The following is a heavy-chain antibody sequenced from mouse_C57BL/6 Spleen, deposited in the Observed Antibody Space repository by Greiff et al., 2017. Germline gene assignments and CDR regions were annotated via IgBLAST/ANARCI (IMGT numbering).Heavy chain of an antibody. Sequence: VQLQQSGPVLVKPGPSVKISCKASGFTFTDYYMHWVKQSHGKSLEWIGLVYPYNGGTSYNQKFQGKATLTVDTSSSTAYMELNILTSEDSAVYYCTRYGGSSTYWYFDVWGTGTTVTVSS. V-gene: IGHV1-36*01. J-gene: IGHJ1*03. D-gene: IGHD1-1*01. CDR1: GFTFTDYY. CDR3: TRYGGSSTYWYFDV. CDR2: VYPYNGGT.